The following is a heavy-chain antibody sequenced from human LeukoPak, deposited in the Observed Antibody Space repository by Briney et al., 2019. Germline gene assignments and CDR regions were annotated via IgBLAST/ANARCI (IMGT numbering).Heavy chain of an antibody. CDR2: IRYDGSNK. V-gene: IGHV3-30*02. CDR1: GFTFSSYG. Sequence: GGSLRLSCAASGFTFSSYGMHWVRQAPGKGLEWVAFIRYDGSNKYYADSVKGRFTISRDNSKNTLYLQMNSLRAEDTAVYYCAKEPIAAAGTADYWGQGTLVTVSS. J-gene: IGHJ4*02. CDR3: AKEPIAAAGTADY. D-gene: IGHD6-13*01.